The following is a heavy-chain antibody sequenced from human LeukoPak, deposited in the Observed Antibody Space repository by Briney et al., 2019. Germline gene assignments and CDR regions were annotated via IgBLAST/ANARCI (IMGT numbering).Heavy chain of an antibody. CDR3: ARGVVDESTAHNWFDP. D-gene: IGHD2-15*01. J-gene: IGHJ5*02. Sequence: ASVTVSCKASGYTFTSYYMHWVRQAPGQGLEWMGIINPSGGSTSYAQKFQGRVTMTRDMSTSTVYMELSSLRSEDTAVYYCARGVVDESTAHNWFDPWGQGTLVTVSS. V-gene: IGHV1-46*01. CDR2: INPSGGST. CDR1: GYTFTSYY.